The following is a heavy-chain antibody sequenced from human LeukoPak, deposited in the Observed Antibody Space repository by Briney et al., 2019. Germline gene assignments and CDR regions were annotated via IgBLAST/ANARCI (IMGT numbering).Heavy chain of an antibody. D-gene: IGHD3-3*01. Sequence: GGSLRLSCAASGFTFSGSTMHWVRQASGKGLEWVGRIRSRAHSSATAYAASVKGRFTISRDDSKNTAYLQMNSLKTEDTAVYYCTSGITSWGPGTLVTVSS. CDR3: TSGITS. J-gene: IGHJ5*02. CDR2: IRSRAHSSAT. CDR1: GFTFSGST. V-gene: IGHV3-73*01.